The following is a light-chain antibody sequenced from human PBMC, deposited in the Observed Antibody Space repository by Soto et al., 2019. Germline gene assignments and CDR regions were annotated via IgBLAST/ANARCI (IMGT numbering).Light chain of an antibody. CDR2: EVS. Sequence: EIVLTQSPGTLSLSPGERATLSCRASQSVSSSYLAWYQQKPGQAPGLLIHEVSTRATGIPARFSGSGSGTDFTLTISSLEPEDFAVYYCHQHSDWPLTFGAGTKVDIK. CDR3: HQHSDWPLT. J-gene: IGKJ4*01. V-gene: IGKV3D-20*02. CDR1: QSVSSSY.